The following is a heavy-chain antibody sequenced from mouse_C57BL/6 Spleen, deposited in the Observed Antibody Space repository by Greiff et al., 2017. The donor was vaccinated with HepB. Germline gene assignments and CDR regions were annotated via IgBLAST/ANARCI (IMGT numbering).Heavy chain of an antibody. CDR2: IDPSDSYT. Sequence: VQLQQPGAELVKPGASVKLSCKASGYTFTSYWMQWVKQRPGQGLEWIGEIDPSDSYTNYNQKFKGKATLTVDTSSSTAYMQLISLTSEDSAVYYCASSITTGVDYWGQGTTLTVSS. CDR3: ASSITTGVDY. CDR1: GYTFTSYW. J-gene: IGHJ2*01. D-gene: IGHD1-1*01. V-gene: IGHV1-50*01.